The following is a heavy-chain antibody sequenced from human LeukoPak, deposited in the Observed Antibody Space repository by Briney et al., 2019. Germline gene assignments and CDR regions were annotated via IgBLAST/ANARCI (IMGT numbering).Heavy chain of an antibody. CDR3: GLRGLWGLPIDH. CDR1: GFTFSSYW. D-gene: IGHD3-16*01. CDR2: INSDGSST. Sequence: GGSLRLSCAASGFTFSSYWMHWVRQAPGKGLVWVSRINSDGSSTSYADSVKGRFTISRDNAKNSLYLEMNTLRVEDTAVYYCGLRGLWGLPIDHWGQGTLVTVSS. J-gene: IGHJ4*02. V-gene: IGHV3-74*01.